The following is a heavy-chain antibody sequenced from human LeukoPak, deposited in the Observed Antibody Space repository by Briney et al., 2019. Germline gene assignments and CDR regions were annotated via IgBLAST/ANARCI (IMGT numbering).Heavy chain of an antibody. Sequence: SETLSLTCTVSGRSISSYYWSWIRQPPGKGLEWIGYIYYSGTTYYNPSLKSRVTISVDTSKNQFSLKLTSVTAADTAVYYCARLNGDLFDYWGQGTLVTVSS. D-gene: IGHD2-8*01. CDR3: ARLNGDLFDY. CDR1: GRSISSYY. V-gene: IGHV4-59*08. J-gene: IGHJ4*02. CDR2: IYYSGTT.